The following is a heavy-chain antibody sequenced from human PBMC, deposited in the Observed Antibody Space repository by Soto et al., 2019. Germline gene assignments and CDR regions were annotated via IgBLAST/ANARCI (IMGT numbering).Heavy chain of an antibody. CDR2: IKQDGSEK. D-gene: IGHD3-3*01. CDR1: GFTFSSYA. J-gene: IGHJ1*01. V-gene: IGHV3-7*01. CDR3: ARVYDFWSGYPAEYFQH. Sequence: GGSLRLSCAASGFTFSSYAMSWVRQAPGKGLEWVANIKQDGSEKYYVDSVKGRFTISRDNAKNSLYLQMNSLRAEDTAVYYCARVYDFWSGYPAEYFQHWGQGTLVTVSS.